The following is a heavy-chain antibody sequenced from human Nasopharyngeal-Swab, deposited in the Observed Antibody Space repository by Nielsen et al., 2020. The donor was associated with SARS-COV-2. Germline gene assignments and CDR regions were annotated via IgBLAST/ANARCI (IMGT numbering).Heavy chain of an antibody. V-gene: IGHV3-23*01. D-gene: IGHD1-26*01. Sequence: WIRQPPGKRLEWVSAISGSGGSTYYADSVKGRFTISRDNSKNTLYLQMNSLRAEDTAVYYCARNPGAFFDYWGQGTLVTVSS. CDR2: ISGSGGST. J-gene: IGHJ4*02. CDR3: ARNPGAFFDY.